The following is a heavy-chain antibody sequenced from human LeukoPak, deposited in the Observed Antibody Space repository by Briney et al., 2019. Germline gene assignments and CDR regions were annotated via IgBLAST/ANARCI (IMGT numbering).Heavy chain of an antibody. CDR2: INPLGGST. CDR3: ARVHDFWSGFFDY. CDR1: GYTFTTYY. D-gene: IGHD3-3*01. J-gene: IGHJ4*02. V-gene: IGHV1-46*01. Sequence: GASVKVSCKASGYTFTTYYMHWVRQAPGQGLEWMGIINPLGGSTTYAHKSQDRLTMTRDTPTSTVYMELSSLRSEDTAVYYCARVHDFWSGFFDYWGQGTLVTVSS.